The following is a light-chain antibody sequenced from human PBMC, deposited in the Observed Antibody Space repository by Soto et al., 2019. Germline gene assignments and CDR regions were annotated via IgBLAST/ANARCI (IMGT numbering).Light chain of an antibody. CDR1: QSVSNNY. V-gene: IGKV3-20*01. J-gene: IGKJ5*01. CDR2: GAS. CDR3: QQYGSSPPST. Sequence: EIVLTQSPGTLSLSPGERATLSCRASQSVSNNYLAWYQQKPGQAPRLLIYGASSRATGIPDRFSGSGSGTDFTLTISRLEPEDFAVYYCQQYGSSPPSTFGQGTRLEIK.